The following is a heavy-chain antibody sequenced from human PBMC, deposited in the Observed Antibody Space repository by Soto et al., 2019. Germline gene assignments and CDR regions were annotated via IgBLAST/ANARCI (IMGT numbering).Heavy chain of an antibody. Sequence: SGKHCFKSSGATLSSYAISLVRQATGQGLEWVGGIIPIFGTSNYSHKFHVRVTITAYESTTTAYMELSRLRSEDTAVYYCASDLLRWFGPWGKGNRVSVSS. V-gene: IGHV1-69*13. J-gene: IGHJ5*02. CDR3: ASDLLRWFGP. CDR2: IIPIFGTS. CDR1: GATLSSYA.